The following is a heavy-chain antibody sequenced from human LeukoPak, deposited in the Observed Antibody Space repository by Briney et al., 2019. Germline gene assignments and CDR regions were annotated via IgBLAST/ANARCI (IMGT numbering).Heavy chain of an antibody. Sequence: AGALRRLSSASACTFSSYAMMCVRQAPARGLQGVAAIWPGGSNKYYADSVKGRFTISRDNSKSTLYLQMNSLRAEDTAVYYCARASGPFDYWGQGTLVTVSS. CDR2: IWPGGSNK. CDR3: ARASGPFDY. V-gene: IGHV3-33*08. D-gene: IGHD1-26*01. CDR1: ACTFSSYA. J-gene: IGHJ4*02.